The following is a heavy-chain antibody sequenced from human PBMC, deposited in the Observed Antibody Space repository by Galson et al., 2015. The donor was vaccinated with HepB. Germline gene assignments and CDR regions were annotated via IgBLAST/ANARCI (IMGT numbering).Heavy chain of an antibody. V-gene: IGHV3-30-3*01. D-gene: IGHD3-22*01. CDR2: ISYDGSNK. CDR3: ARDPLITMIVVVAYFSY. Sequence: SLRLSCAASGFTFSSYAMHWVRQAPGKGLEWVAVISYDGSNKYYEESVKGRFTSSRDNSKNTLYLQMNSLRAEDTAVDYCARDPLITMIVVVAYFSYWVQGTLVTVSS. J-gene: IGHJ4*02. CDR1: GFTFSSYA.